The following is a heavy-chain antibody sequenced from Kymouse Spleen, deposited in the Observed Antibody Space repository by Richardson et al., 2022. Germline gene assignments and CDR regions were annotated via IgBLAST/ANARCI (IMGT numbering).Heavy chain of an antibody. V-gene: IGHV3-30*18. Sequence: QVQLVESGGGVVQPGRSLRLSCAASGFTFSSYGMHWVRQAPGKGLEWVAVISYDGSNKYYADSVKGRFTISRDNSKNTLYLQMNSLRAEDTAVYYCAKDGPYYDFWSGYYYYYYYGMDVWGQGTTVTVSS. CDR2: ISYDGSNK. J-gene: IGHJ6*02. CDR1: GFTFSSYG. CDR3: AKDGPYYDFWSGYYYYYYYGMDV. D-gene: IGHD3-3*01.